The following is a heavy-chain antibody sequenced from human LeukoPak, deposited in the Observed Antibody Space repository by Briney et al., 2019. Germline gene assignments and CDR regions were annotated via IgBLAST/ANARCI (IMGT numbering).Heavy chain of an antibody. D-gene: IGHD3-10*01. J-gene: IGHJ4*02. V-gene: IGHV1-69*04. CDR2: IIPILGIA. CDR1: GGTFNSYA. Sequence: SVKVSCKASGGTFNSYAISWVRQAPGQGLEWMGRIIPILGIANYAQKFQGRVTITADKSTSTAYMELSSLRSEDTAVYYCAADGGLWFGELSFDYWGQGTLVTVSS. CDR3: AADGGLWFGELSFDY.